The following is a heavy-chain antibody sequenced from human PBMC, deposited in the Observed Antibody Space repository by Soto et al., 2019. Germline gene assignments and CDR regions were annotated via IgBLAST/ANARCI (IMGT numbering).Heavy chain of an antibody. CDR2: IYYSGIT. CDR1: GGSISSGGYY. Sequence: SETLSLTCTVSGGSISSGGYYWSWIRQHPGEGLEWTGYIYYSGITYYNPSLKSRVTISVDTSKNQFSLKLSSVTAADTAVYYCANPRLGGGFDYWGQGTLVTVSS. D-gene: IGHD3-16*01. V-gene: IGHV4-31*03. J-gene: IGHJ4*02. CDR3: ANPRLGGGFDY.